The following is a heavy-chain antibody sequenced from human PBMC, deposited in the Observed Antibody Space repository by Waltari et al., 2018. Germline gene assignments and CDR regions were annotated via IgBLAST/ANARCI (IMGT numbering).Heavy chain of an antibody. D-gene: IGHD5-12*01. CDR1: GGSISSGSYY. Sequence: GSGPGLVKPSQTLSLTCTVSGGSISSGSYYWSWIRQPAGKGLEWIGRIYTSGSTNYNPSLKSRVTLSVDTSKNQFSLKLSSVTAADTAVYYCARDVGRDGYNYDLWYFDLLGRGTLVTVSS. J-gene: IGHJ2*01. CDR3: ARDVGRDGYNYDLWYFDL. CDR2: IYTSGST. V-gene: IGHV4-61*02.